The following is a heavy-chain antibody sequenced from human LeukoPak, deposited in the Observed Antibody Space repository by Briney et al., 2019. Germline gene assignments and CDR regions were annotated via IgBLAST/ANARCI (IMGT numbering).Heavy chain of an antibody. CDR1: GGSFSGYY. D-gene: IGHD3-22*01. V-gene: IGHV4-34*01. J-gene: IGHJ4*02. Sequence: PSETLSLTCAVYGGSFSGYYWSWIRQPPGKGLEWIGEINHSGSTNYNPSLKSRVTISVDTSKNQFSLKLSSVTAVDTAVYYCARYPWGSSGYYVFDYWGQGTLVTVSS. CDR2: INHSGST. CDR3: ARYPWGSSGYYVFDY.